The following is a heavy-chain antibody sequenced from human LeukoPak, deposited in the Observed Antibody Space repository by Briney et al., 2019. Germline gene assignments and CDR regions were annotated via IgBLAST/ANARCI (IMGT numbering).Heavy chain of an antibody. J-gene: IGHJ3*02. Sequence: SETLSLTCTVSGYSISSGYYWGWIRQPPGKGLEWIGSIYHSGSTYYNPSLKSRVTISVDTSKNQFSLKLSSVTAADTAVYYCARGYITIAAAGTVEDAFDIWGQGTMVTVSS. CDR1: GYSISSGYY. V-gene: IGHV4-38-2*02. D-gene: IGHD6-13*01. CDR3: ARGYITIAAAGTVEDAFDI. CDR2: IYHSGST.